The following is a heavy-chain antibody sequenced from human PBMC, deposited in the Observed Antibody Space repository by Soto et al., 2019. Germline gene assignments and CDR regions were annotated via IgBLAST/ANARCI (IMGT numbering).Heavy chain of an antibody. Sequence: ASVEVSCKSSGYTLTSYDMHWVRKAPGQGLEWMGIINPSGGSTSYAQKFQGRVTMTRDTSTSTVYMELSSLRSEDTAVYYCARVPGFGEMEAFDIWGQGTMVTVS. CDR2: INPSGGST. D-gene: IGHD3-10*01. J-gene: IGHJ3*02. CDR1: GYTLTSYD. V-gene: IGHV1-46*03. CDR3: ARVPGFGEMEAFDI.